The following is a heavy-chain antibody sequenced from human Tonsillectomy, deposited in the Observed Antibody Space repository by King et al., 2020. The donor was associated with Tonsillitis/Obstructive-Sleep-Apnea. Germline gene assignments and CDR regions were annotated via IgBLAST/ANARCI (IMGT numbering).Heavy chain of an antibody. D-gene: IGHD2-21*01. CDR3: AREWGDTRVITDS. J-gene: IGHJ4*02. CDR1: GFSFVSYV. CDR2: INGNTGNT. V-gene: IGHV1-18*01. Sequence: QLVQSGPEVRRPGASVKVSCKTSGFSFVSYVFRWVRQAPGQGLEWMGRINGNTGNTNYAQKVHDRVTMTKDTSTSTAYMELGRLTSDDTAIYYCAREWGDTRVITDSWCQGTLVTVSS.